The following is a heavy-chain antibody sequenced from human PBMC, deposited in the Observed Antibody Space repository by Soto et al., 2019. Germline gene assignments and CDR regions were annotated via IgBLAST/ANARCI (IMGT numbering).Heavy chain of an antibody. Sequence: SETLSLTCTVSGGSVSSESHYWSWIRQTPGKGLEWIGYIYYSGSTYYNPSLKSRVTISIDTSRNQFSLKLRSVTAADTAVYYCARSPYSSSSLDWFDPWGQGMLVTVSS. V-gene: IGHV4-30-4*08. J-gene: IGHJ5*02. CDR2: IYYSGST. CDR3: ARSPYSSSSLDWFDP. D-gene: IGHD6-6*01. CDR1: GGSVSSESHY.